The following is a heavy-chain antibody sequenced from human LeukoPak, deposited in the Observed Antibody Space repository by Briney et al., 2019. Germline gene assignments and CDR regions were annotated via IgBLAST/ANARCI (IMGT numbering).Heavy chain of an antibody. CDR2: INNNGGTT. J-gene: IGHJ3*02. Sequence: GRSLRLSCSASGFTFSGVAMHWVRQAPGKGLEYESGINNNGGTTYYADSVKARFTTSRDNSKNSLFLQMTSLRAEDTAVYFCVKTMITFGGVIRTDAFDMWGQGTLVTVSS. V-gene: IGHV3-64D*06. D-gene: IGHD3-16*01. CDR3: VKTMITFGGVIRTDAFDM. CDR1: GFTFSGVA.